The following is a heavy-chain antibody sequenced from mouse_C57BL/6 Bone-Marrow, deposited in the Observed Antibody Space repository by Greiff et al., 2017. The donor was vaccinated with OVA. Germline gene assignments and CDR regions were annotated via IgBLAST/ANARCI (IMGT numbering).Heavy chain of an antibody. J-gene: IGHJ2*01. CDR1: GYTFTTYP. CDR2: FHPYNDDT. Sequence: QVQLKQSGAELVKPGASVKMSCKASGYTFTTYPIEWMKQNHGKSLEWIGNFHPYNDDTKYNEKFKGKATLTVDKSSSTAYMQLSSLTSEDSAVYYCAMKDYGGFDYWGQGTTLTVSS. D-gene: IGHD2-4*01. CDR3: AMKDYGGFDY. V-gene: IGHV1-47*01.